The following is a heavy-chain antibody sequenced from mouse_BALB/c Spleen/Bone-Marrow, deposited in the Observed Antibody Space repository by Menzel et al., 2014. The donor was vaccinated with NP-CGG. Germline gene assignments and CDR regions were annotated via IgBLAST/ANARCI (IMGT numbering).Heavy chain of an antibody. D-gene: IGHD2-14*01. Sequence: VQLQQSGPELVKPGASMKISCKASGYSFTVYTMNWVRQSHGKNLEWIGLINPYNGGTIYNQKFKGKATLTVDKSSSTAYMELLSLTSEDSAVYYCARPGRYDGARFAYWGQGTLVTASA. J-gene: IGHJ3*01. CDR2: INPYNGGT. CDR3: ARPGRYDGARFAY. CDR1: GYSFTVYT. V-gene: IGHV1-18*01.